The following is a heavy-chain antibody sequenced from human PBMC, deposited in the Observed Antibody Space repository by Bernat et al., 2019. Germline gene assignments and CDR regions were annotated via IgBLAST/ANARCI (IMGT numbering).Heavy chain of an antibody. CDR2: ISSSSSTI. V-gene: IGHV3-48*02. J-gene: IGHJ5*02. CDR3: GREAWFDP. Sequence: EVQLLGSGGGLVQPGGSRRPSCAASGSTSSTYTMIWVAQPPGKGLEWISCISSSSSTIYYADSVKGRFTISRDNAKNSLYLQMNSLRDEDTAVYYCGREAWFDPWGQGTLVTVSS. CDR1: GSTSSTYT.